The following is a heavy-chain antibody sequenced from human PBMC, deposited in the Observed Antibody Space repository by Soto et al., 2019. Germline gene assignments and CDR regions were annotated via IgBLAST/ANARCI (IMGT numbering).Heavy chain of an antibody. V-gene: IGHV4-39*01. CDR2: IYYSGST. CDR3: ARSDSSSWYDWFDP. Sequence: SETLSLTCTVSGGSISSSSYYWGWIRQPPGKGLEWIGSIYYSGSTYYNPSLKSRVTISVDTSKNQFSLKLSSVTAADTAVYYCARSDSSSWYDWFDPWGQGTLVTVSS. CDR1: GGSISSSSYY. J-gene: IGHJ5*02. D-gene: IGHD6-13*01.